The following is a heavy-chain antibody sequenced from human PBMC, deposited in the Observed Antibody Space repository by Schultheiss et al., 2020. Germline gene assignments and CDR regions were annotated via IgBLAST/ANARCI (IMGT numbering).Heavy chain of an antibody. D-gene: IGHD5-18*01. CDR2: IYHSGST. Sequence: SATLSLTCAVSGYSMSSGYYWGWIRQPPGKGLEWIGSIYHSGSTYYNPSLKSRVTISVDTSKNQFSLKLSSVTAADTAVYYCARTPDPTWIQLWLPVYFDYWGQGTLVTVSS. CDR1: GYSMSSGYY. CDR3: ARTPDPTWIQLWLPVYFDY. J-gene: IGHJ4*02. V-gene: IGHV4-38-2*01.